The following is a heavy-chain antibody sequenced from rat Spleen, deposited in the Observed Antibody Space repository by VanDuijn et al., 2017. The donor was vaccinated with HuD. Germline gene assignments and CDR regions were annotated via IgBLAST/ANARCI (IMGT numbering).Heavy chain of an antibody. J-gene: IGHJ2*01. CDR1: GFTFSDYI. CDR2: IRYDGGST. D-gene: IGHD5-1*01. Sequence: EVQLVESGGGLVQPGRSLKLSCAASGFTFSDYIMAWVRQAPKKGLEWVATIRYDGGSTYYPDSVKGRFTISRDNAKSTLYLQMNSLRSEDTATYYCTNNWDYWGQGVMVTVSS. V-gene: IGHV5-7*01. CDR3: TNNWDY.